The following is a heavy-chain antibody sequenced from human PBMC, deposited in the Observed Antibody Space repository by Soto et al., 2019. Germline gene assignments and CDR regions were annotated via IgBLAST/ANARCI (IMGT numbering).Heavy chain of an antibody. J-gene: IGHJ3*02. V-gene: IGHV4-31*02. D-gene: IGHD1-7*01. Sequence: GSTYYNPYLKSRVTISVDTCKNQFSLKLSSVTAADTAVYYCARDGTTDAFDIWGQGTMVTVSS. CDR3: ARDGTTDAFDI. CDR2: GST.